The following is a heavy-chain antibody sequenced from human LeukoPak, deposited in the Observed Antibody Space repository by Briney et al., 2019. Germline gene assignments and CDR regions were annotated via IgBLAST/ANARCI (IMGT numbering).Heavy chain of an antibody. V-gene: IGHV3-15*01. D-gene: IGHD2-2*01. J-gene: IGHJ3*02. CDR2: IKSKTDGGTT. Sequence: GGSLRLSCAASGFTFSNAWMSWVRQAPGKGREWVGRIKSKTDGGTTDYAAPVKGRFTISRDDSKNTLYLQMNSLKTEDTAVYYCTTGVPAAFDAFDIWGQGTMATVSS. CDR1: GFTFSNAW. CDR3: TTGVPAAFDAFDI.